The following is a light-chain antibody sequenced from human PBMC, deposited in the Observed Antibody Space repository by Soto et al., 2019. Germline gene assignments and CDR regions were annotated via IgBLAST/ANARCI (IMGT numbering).Light chain of an antibody. V-gene: IGLV1-47*01. CDR2: KTN. J-gene: IGLJ2*01. Sequence: QSVLTQPPSASGTPGQRVTVSCSGSRSNIGANYVFWYQQLPGAAPKVVIYKTNQQPSGVPDRFSASKSGTSASLAISGLRSEDEADYYCSAWDDSLSAVVFGGGTKVTVL. CDR3: SAWDDSLSAVV. CDR1: RSNIGANY.